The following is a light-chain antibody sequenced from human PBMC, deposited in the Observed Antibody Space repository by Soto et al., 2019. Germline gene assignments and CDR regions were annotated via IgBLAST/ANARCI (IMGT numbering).Light chain of an antibody. CDR2: SGS. CDR3: MQGLQSRT. V-gene: IGKV2-28*01. CDR1: QSLLHSNGYNY. J-gene: IGKJ1*01. Sequence: DIVMTQSPLSLPVTPGEPASISCRSSQSLLHSNGYNYMDWYLQKPGQSPQLLIHSGSYRASGVPDRFSGSASGTDFTLKISRVEPEDVGVYYCMQGLQSRTFGQGTMVDIK.